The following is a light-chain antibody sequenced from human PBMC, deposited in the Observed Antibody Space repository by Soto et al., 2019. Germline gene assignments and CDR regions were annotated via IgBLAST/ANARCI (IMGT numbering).Light chain of an antibody. CDR2: DAS. CDR1: QTVGSTY. V-gene: IGKV3D-20*01. Sequence: EIVLTQSPATLSLSPGERATLSCGASQTVGSTYLAWYQQKPGLAPRLPIYDASSRATGIPDRFGGSGSGTDFTLTISRLEPEDFAVYYCQHYGSSPWTFGQGTKVEIK. J-gene: IGKJ1*01. CDR3: QHYGSSPWT.